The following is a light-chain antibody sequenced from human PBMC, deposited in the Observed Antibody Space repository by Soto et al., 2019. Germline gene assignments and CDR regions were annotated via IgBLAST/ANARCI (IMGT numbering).Light chain of an antibody. CDR3: AAWDDSLNGPV. CDR1: SSNIGSNT. CDR2: SNN. V-gene: IGLV1-44*01. J-gene: IGLJ3*02. Sequence: QSVLTQPPSASGTPGQRVTISCSGSSSNIGSNTVNWYTQLPGTAPKVLIYSNNERPSGVPDRLSGSKSGTSASLAISGLQSEDEADDYCAAWDDSLNGPVFGGGTQLTVL.